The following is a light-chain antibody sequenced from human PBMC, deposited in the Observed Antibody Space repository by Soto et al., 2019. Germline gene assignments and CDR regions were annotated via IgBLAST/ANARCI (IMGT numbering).Light chain of an antibody. Sequence: EIVLTQSPGTLSLSPGERATLSCRASQTIKSTSLAWYQQRPDQAPSLLIYGASSRATGIPDKFSGSGSGTDFTLTISRLEPEDSAVYYCQQYGSSPRTFGQGTKVEI. CDR3: QQYGSSPRT. J-gene: IGKJ1*01. V-gene: IGKV3-20*01. CDR1: QTIKSTS. CDR2: GAS.